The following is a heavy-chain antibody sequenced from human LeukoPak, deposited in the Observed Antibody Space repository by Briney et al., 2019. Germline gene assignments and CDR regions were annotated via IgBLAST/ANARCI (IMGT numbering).Heavy chain of an antibody. V-gene: IGHV1-69*01. CDR3: ASRPAATPYYYYYGMDV. CDR2: IIPIFGTA. Sequence: SVKVSCKASGGTFSSYAISWVRQAPGQGLEWMGGIIPIFGTANYAQKFQGRVTITADESTSTAYMELSSLRSEDTAVYYCASRPAATPYYYYYGMDVWGQGTTVTVSS. D-gene: IGHD2-2*01. CDR1: GGTFSSYA. J-gene: IGHJ6*02.